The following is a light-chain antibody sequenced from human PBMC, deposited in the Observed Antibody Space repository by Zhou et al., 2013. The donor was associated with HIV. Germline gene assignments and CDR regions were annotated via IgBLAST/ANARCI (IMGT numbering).Light chain of an antibody. CDR2: GAS. J-gene: IGKJ2*03. CDR1: ESISSY. V-gene: IGKV3-11*01. Sequence: DIFLTQSPATLSLSPGERATLSCRASESISSYLAWYQQKSGQAPRLLIYGASSRATGIPARFSGSGSGTDFTLTISSLEPEDFAVYYCQQRSNWPPSFGQGTKLEIK. CDR3: QQRSNWPPS.